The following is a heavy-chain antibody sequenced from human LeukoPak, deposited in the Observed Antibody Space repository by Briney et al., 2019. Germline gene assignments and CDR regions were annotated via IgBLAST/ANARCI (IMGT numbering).Heavy chain of an antibody. J-gene: IGHJ4*02. D-gene: IGHD3-22*01. CDR1: GFSLSDYW. CDR3: ARWGSTYDSSGYYTD. Sequence: GSLRLSCVGSGFSLSDYWMHWVRQTPGKGLMWVSRITSDGSTTWYADSVKGRFTVSRDNSKNTLYLQMNSLRAEDTAVYYCARWGSTYDSSGYYTDWGQGTLVTVSS. CDR2: ITSDGSTT. V-gene: IGHV3-74*01.